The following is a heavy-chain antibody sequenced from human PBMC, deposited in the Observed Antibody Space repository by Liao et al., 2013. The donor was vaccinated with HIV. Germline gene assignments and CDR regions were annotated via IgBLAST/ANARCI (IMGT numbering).Heavy chain of an antibody. CDR2: INHSGST. D-gene: IGHD3-22*01. CDR1: GGSLSGYY. Sequence: QVQLQPWGAGLLKPSETLSLTCAVYGGSLSGYYWSWIRQPPGKGLEWIGEINHSGSTNYNPSLKSRVTISVDMSKNQFSLNLSSLTAADTAVYYCARSYYYDKDFQLWGQGNLVTVSS. J-gene: IGHJ1*01. V-gene: IGHV4-34*01. CDR3: ARSYYYDKDFQL.